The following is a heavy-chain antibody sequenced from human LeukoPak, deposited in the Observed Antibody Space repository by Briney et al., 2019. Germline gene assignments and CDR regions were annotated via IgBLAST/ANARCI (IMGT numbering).Heavy chain of an antibody. J-gene: IGHJ5*02. CDR2: IYYSGST. Sequence: PSGTLSLTCSVSGGSISSYYWSWLRQPPGKGLEWVGYIYYSGSTNYNPSLKSRVTISVDTSKNQFSLKLSSVTAADTAVYYCARDGVTMVRGLGWFDPWGQGTLVTVSS. V-gene: IGHV4-59*01. CDR1: GGSISSYY. D-gene: IGHD3-10*01. CDR3: ARDGVTMVRGLGWFDP.